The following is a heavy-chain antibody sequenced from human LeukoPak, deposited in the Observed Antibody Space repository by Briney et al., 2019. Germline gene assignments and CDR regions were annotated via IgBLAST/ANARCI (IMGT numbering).Heavy chain of an antibody. CDR3: AKDTPSGNYFCFDY. Sequence: LGGSLRLSCAASGFSFSSYALTWVRQAPGKGLEWVSAISGSGGSTYYTDSVRGRFTVSRDNSKNTLYLQMNSLRADDTAVYYCAKDTPSGNYFCFDYWGQGTLVTVSS. J-gene: IGHJ4*02. V-gene: IGHV3-23*01. D-gene: IGHD1-26*01. CDR2: ISGSGGST. CDR1: GFSFSSYA.